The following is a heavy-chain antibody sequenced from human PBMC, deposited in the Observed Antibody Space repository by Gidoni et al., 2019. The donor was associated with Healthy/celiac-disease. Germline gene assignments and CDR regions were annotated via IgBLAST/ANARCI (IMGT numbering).Heavy chain of an antibody. D-gene: IGHD3-16*01. Sequence: EVQLVGYGGGLVQPGGSLRRACAASGFTVSSYCMHWVRQAPGKGRVWVSRINSDGSSTSYAYSVKGRFTISRDYAKNTLYLQMNRMSAEDTAVYYCARDWGKEYYFDDWGQGTLVTVSS. J-gene: IGHJ4*02. V-gene: IGHV3-74*01. CDR3: ARDWGKEYYFDD. CDR1: GFTVSSYC. CDR2: INSDGSST.